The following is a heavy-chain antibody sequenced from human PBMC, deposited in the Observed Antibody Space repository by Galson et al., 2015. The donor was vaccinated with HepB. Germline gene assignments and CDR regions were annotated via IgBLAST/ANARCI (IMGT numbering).Heavy chain of an antibody. CDR3: ARDRGDDVVVPPTMSGYNWFDP. CDR2: ISYDGTNK. Sequence: SLRLSCAASGFTFSSYAMHWARQAPGKGLEWVAVISYDGTNKYYADSVKGRFTISRDNSKNTLYLQMNSLRPEDTAVYYCARDRGDDVVVPPTMSGYNWFDPWGQGTLVTVSS. D-gene: IGHD2-2*01. J-gene: IGHJ5*02. V-gene: IGHV3-30-3*01. CDR1: GFTFSSYA.